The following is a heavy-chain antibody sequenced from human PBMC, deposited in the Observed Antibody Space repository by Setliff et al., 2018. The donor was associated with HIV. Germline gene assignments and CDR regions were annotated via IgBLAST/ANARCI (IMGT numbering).Heavy chain of an antibody. V-gene: IGHV4-38-2*01. J-gene: IGHJ4*02. D-gene: IGHD6-6*01. CDR2: IYHSGST. Sequence: SETLSLTCAVSGYSISSGYYWGWVRQPPGKGLEWIGSIYHSGSTYYNPSLKSRVTISVDTSKNQFSLKLSSVTAADTAVYYCARVGGGSSDYWGQGTLVTVSS. CDR1: GYSISSGYY. CDR3: ARVGGGSSDY.